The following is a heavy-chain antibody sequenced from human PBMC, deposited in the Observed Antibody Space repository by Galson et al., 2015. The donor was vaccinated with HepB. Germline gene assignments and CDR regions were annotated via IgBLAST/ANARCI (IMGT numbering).Heavy chain of an antibody. CDR1: GFTFSSYG. CDR2: IRSDESQK. Sequence: AASGFTFSSYGMHWVRQAPGKGLQWVAFIRSDESQKFYGDSVKGRFTISRDNFKNTLYLQLKSLTAEDTAVYYCAKDRSGFYASGSSDYWGQGTVVTVSS. D-gene: IGHD3-10*01. V-gene: IGHV3-30*02. CDR3: AKDRSGFYASGSSDY. J-gene: IGHJ4*02.